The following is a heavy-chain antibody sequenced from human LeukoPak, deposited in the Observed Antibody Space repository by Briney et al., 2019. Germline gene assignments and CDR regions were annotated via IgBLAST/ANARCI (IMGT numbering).Heavy chain of an antibody. CDR3: AREMQGWFDP. J-gene: IGHJ5*02. V-gene: IGHV1-46*01. Sequence: ASVKVSCKASGYTLTSYYMHWVRQAPGQGLEWMGIINPSGGSTTYAQKFQGRVTMTRDTSTSTVYMELSSLRSEDTAMYYCAREMQGWFDPWGQGTRVTVSS. CDR1: GYTLTSYY. CDR2: INPSGGST.